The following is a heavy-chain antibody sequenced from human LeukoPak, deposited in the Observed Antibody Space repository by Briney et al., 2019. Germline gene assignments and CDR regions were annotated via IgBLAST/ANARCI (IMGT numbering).Heavy chain of an antibody. CDR2: ISGSGRTT. Sequence: GGSLRLFRAASGFAFSLSGINWVRQAPGRGLEWISRISGSGRTTYYADSVRGRFTISGDNSRNTVFLQLNSLRAEDTAVYYCAKDKDPGDDLAARYDYYYFYGVDVWGQGTTVTVSS. V-gene: IGHV3-23*01. CDR1: GFAFSLSG. D-gene: IGHD4-17*01. J-gene: IGHJ6*02. CDR3: AKDKDPGDDLAARYDYYYFYGVDV.